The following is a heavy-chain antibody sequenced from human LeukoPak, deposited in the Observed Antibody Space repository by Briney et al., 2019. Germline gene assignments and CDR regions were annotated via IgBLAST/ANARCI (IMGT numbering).Heavy chain of an antibody. CDR1: GFTFTSYA. J-gene: IGHJ4*02. CDR3: ARDRAQYQLLWSTDY. Sequence: GGSLRLSCAASGFTFTSYALSWVRQAPGKGLESVSVISGSGVTTYYADSVKGRFTISRDNAKNSLYLQMNSLRAEDTAVYYCARDRAQYQLLWSTDYWGQGTLVTVSS. D-gene: IGHD2-2*01. V-gene: IGHV3-23*01. CDR2: ISGSGVTT.